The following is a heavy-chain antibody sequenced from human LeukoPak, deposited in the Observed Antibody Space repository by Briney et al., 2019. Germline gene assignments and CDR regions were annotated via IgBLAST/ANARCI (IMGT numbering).Heavy chain of an antibody. D-gene: IGHD6-19*01. J-gene: IGHJ4*02. CDR1: GGTFSSYA. CDR3: ASDSSGWNQNWYFDY. CDR2: IIPIFGTA. Sequence: ASVKVSCKASGGTFSSYAISWVRQAPGQGLEWMGRIIPIFGTANYAQKFQGRVTITTDESTSTAYMELSSLRSEDTAVHYCASDSSGWNQNWYFDYWGQGTLVTVSS. V-gene: IGHV1-69*05.